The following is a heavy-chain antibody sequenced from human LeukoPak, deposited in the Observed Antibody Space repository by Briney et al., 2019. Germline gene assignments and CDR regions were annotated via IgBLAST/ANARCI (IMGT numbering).Heavy chain of an antibody. D-gene: IGHD3-22*01. V-gene: IGHV1-69*05. J-gene: IGHJ4*02. CDR3: ARDRYYYDSSDPYYFDY. Sequence: SVKVSCKASRGTFSSYAISWVRQAPGQGLEWMGRIIPIFGTANSAQTFQGTVTITTDESTSTAYIDLSSLRSEDTAVSYCARDRYYYDSSDPYYFDYWGEGTLVTLSS. CDR1: RGTFSSYA. CDR2: IIPIFGTA.